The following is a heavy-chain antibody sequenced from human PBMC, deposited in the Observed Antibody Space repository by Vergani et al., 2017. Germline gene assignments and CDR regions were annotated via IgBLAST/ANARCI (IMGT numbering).Heavy chain of an antibody. CDR3: ARVTTVTTLYYYYYYGMDV. CDR2: ISAYNGNT. J-gene: IGHJ6*02. CDR1: GYTFTSYG. D-gene: IGHD4-11*01. Sequence: QVQLVQSGAEVKKPGASVKVSCKASGYTFTSYGISWVRQAPGQGLEWMGWISAYNGNTNYAQKLHGRVTMTTDTSTSTAYMELSSLRSDDTGVYYCARVTTVTTLYYYYYYGMDVGGQGTTVTVSS. V-gene: IGHV1-18*01.